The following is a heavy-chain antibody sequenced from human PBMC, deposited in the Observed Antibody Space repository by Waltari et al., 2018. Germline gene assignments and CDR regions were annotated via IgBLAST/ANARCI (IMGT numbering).Heavy chain of an antibody. CDR1: GFMFCNYG. Sequence: QGPLVESGGGVVEPRRALRLTCTASGFMFCNYGMRWVRQAPGKGLEWVAVISFDGLDKRYADSVKGRFTISRDNSKNTLFLELNSLTTDDTGVYFCAKANRHSGQDNWFDPWGHGAPVTVSS. V-gene: IGHV3-30*18. CDR2: ISFDGLDK. D-gene: IGHD2-15*01. J-gene: IGHJ5*02. CDR3: AKANRHSGQDNWFDP.